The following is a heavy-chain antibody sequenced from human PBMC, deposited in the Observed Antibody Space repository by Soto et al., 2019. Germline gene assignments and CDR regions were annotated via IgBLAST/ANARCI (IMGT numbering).Heavy chain of an antibody. CDR3: ASFRVKVHGPVATIGPPPR. CDR2: INHSGST. V-gene: IGHV4-34*01. J-gene: IGHJ4*02. D-gene: IGHD5-12*01. Sequence: QVQLQQWGAGLLKPSETLSLTCAVYGGSFSGYYWSWIRQPPGKGLEWIGEINHSGSTNYNPSIDGRATVSVDTSKSQYALKLSSVTAAGTAVYYCASFRVKVHGPVATIGPPPRWGQGTLVTVSS. CDR1: GGSFSGYY.